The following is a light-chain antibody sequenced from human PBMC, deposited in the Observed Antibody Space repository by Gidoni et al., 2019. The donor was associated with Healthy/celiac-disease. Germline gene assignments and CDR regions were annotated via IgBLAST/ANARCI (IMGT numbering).Light chain of an antibody. Sequence: QSALTQPASVSGSPGQSITISCTGTSSDVGGYNYVSWYQQHPGKAPKLMISDVSNRPSGVSNRFSGSKSGNTASLTTSGLQAEDEADYYCSSYTSSSTHVVFGGGNKLTVL. V-gene: IGLV2-14*01. CDR1: SSDVGGYNY. CDR2: DVS. J-gene: IGLJ2*01. CDR3: SSYTSSSTHVV.